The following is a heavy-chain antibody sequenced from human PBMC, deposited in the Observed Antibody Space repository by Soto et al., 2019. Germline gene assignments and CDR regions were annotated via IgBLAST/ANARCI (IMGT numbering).Heavy chain of an antibody. CDR3: ARGNYGDYPL. CDR2: ISYDGSNK. V-gene: IGHV3-30-3*01. D-gene: IGHD4-17*01. J-gene: IGHJ1*01. Sequence: GGSLRLSCAASGFTFSSYAMHWVRQAPGKGLEWVAVISYDGSNKYYADSVKGRFTISRDNSKNTLYLQMNSLRAEDTAVYYCARGNYGDYPLWGQGTLVTVSS. CDR1: GFTFSSYA.